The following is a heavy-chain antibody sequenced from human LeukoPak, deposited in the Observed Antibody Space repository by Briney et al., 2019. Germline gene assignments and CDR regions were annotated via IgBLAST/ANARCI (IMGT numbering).Heavy chain of an antibody. Sequence: GGSLRLSCAASGFTFSSYGMHWVRQAPGKGLEWVAVISYDGSNKYYADSVKGRFTISRDNSKNTLYLQMNSLRAEDTAVYYCARDRFTVERNDAFDIWGQGTMVTVSS. CDR1: GFTFSSYG. CDR3: ARDRFTVERNDAFDI. J-gene: IGHJ3*02. V-gene: IGHV3-30*03. CDR2: ISYDGSNK. D-gene: IGHD1-1*01.